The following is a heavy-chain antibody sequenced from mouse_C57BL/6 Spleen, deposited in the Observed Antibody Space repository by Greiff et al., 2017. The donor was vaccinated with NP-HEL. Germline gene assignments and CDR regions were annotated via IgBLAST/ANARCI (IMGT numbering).Heavy chain of an antibody. J-gene: IGHJ2*01. V-gene: IGHV1-76*01. CDR2: IYPGSGNT. D-gene: IGHD3-3*01. Sequence: VKLQQSGAELVRPGASVKLSCKASGYTFTDYYINWVKQRPGQGLEWIARIYPGSGNTYYNEKFKGKATLTAEKSSSTAYMQLSSLTSEDSAVYFCARGGQEDYFDYWGQGTTLTVSS. CDR3: ARGGQEDYFDY. CDR1: GYTFTDYY.